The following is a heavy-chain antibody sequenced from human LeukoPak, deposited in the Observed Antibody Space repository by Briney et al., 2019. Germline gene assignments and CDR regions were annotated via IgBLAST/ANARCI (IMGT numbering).Heavy chain of an antibody. D-gene: IGHD5-24*01. J-gene: IGHJ3*02. Sequence: PGRSLRLSCAASGFTFSTYPTHWVRQAPGKGLEWVAVISYDGSNEYYADSVKGRFTISRDNSKNTVYLQINTLRAEDTAVYYCARDRRDAYNIDAFDIWGQGTMVTVSS. CDR2: ISYDGSNE. CDR3: ARDRRDAYNIDAFDI. CDR1: GFTFSTYP. V-gene: IGHV3-30-3*01.